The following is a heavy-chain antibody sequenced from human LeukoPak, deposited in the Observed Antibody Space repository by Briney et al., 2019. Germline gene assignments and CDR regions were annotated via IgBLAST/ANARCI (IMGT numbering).Heavy chain of an antibody. CDR2: MIPIFNTI. J-gene: IGHJ6*02. V-gene: IGHV1-69*13. D-gene: IGHD2-21*01. CDR3: SRGLSLWTISTSSYCYRMDV. CDR1: GATLTTYS. Sequence: SVKVSSNASGATLTTYSISWDRQAPGQGLEWMGGMIPIFNTINYAQRFQGRVTLTADESTNTAYMELRSLRSEDTAVYYCSRGLSLWTISTSSYCYRMDVWGQGTTVAVSS.